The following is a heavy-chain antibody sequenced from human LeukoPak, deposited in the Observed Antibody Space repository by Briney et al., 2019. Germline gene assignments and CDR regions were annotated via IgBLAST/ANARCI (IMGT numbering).Heavy chain of an antibody. J-gene: IGHJ4*02. V-gene: IGHV1-8*03. CDR2: MNPKSGST. CDR1: GYTFTSYD. Sequence: ASVKVCCKASGYTFTSYDINWVRQATGQGLELMGWMNPKSGSTGYAQKFQGRVTITRNTSISTAYMELSSLRSEDTAVYYCARGIPSPRYCSSTSCYPYYFDYWGQGTLVTVSS. D-gene: IGHD2-2*01. CDR3: ARGIPSPRYCSSTSCYPYYFDY.